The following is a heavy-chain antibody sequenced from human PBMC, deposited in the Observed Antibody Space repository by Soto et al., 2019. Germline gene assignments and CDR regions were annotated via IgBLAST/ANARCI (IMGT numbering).Heavy chain of an antibody. D-gene: IGHD1-7*01. CDR2: FDPEDGET. Sequence: ASAKVSCKVSGYTLTELSMHWVRQAHGKGLEWMGGFDPEDGETIYAQKFQGRVTMTEDTSTDTAYMELSSLRSEDTAVYYCATRGQNGNFFNFDYWGQGPLLRVS. CDR3: ATRGQNGNFFNFDY. CDR1: GYTLTELS. V-gene: IGHV1-24*01. J-gene: IGHJ4*02.